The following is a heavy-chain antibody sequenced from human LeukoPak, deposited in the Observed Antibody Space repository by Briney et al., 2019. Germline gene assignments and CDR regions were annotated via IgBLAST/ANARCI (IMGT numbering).Heavy chain of an antibody. D-gene: IGHD2-15*01. J-gene: IGHJ4*02. CDR1: GFTFSNAW. V-gene: IGHV3-15*01. CDR3: TTVRRYCSGGSCYSNY. Sequence: GGSLRPSCAASGFTFSNAWMSWVRQAPGKGLEWVGRIKSKTDGGTTDYAAPVKGRFTISRDDSKNTLYLQMNSLKTEDTAVYYCTTVRRYCSGGSCYSNYWGQGTLVTVSS. CDR2: IKSKTDGGTT.